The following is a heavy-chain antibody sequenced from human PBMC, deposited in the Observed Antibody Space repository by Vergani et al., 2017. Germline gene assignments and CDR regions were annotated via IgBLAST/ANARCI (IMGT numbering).Heavy chain of an antibody. D-gene: IGHD3-3*01. V-gene: IGHV3-13*01. Sequence: EVQLVESGGGLVQPGGSLRLSCAASGFTFSSYDMHWVRQATGKGLEWVSAIGTAGDTYYPGSVKGRFTISRENAKNSLYLQMNSLRAEDTAVYYCAKETTLFGVVISVDAFDIWGQGTMVTVSS. J-gene: IGHJ3*02. CDR3: AKETTLFGVVISVDAFDI. CDR2: IGTAGDT. CDR1: GFTFSSYD.